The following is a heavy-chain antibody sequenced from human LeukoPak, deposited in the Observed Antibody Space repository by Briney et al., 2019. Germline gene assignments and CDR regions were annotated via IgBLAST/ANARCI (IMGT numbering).Heavy chain of an antibody. CDR3: AKDLGDGYPHYAFDI. CDR2: ISGSSRDI. CDR1: LFTFSRDS. J-gene: IGHJ3*02. D-gene: IGHD5-24*01. V-gene: IGHV3-21*01. Sequence: GGSLRLSCAASLFTFSRDSMNWVRQAPGKGLEWVSSISGSSRDIYYAESVKGRFTISRDNAKNSLYLQMNSLRAEDTAVYYCAKDLGDGYPHYAFDIWGQGTMVTVSS.